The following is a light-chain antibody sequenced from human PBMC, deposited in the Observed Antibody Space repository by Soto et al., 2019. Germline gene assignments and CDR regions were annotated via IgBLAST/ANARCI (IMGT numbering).Light chain of an antibody. Sequence: DIQMTQSPSSLSASVGDRVTITCRASQSIRSHLNWYQQKPGKAPKVLIYSASTLQSGVPSRFNGRGSGTDFTLTISNLQPEDFAIYYCQQFNSYPITFGQGTRLEIK. CDR3: QQFNSYPIT. CDR1: QSIRSH. CDR2: SAS. V-gene: IGKV1-39*01. J-gene: IGKJ5*01.